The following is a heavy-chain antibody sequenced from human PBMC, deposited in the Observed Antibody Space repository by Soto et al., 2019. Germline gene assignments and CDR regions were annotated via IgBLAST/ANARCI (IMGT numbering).Heavy chain of an antibody. D-gene: IGHD3-22*01. Sequence: QVQLVQSGAEVKKPGASVKVSCKVSAYSLTDLSMHWVRQAPGKGLEWMGGFHPEDGETIYAQKFQGRVTMTEDTSTDTAYMELSSLRSEDTAVYYCATSGSSGYYSTKYFHHWGQGTLVTVS. CDR3: ATSGSSGYYSTKYFHH. J-gene: IGHJ1*01. V-gene: IGHV1-24*01. CDR2: FHPEDGET. CDR1: AYSLTDLS.